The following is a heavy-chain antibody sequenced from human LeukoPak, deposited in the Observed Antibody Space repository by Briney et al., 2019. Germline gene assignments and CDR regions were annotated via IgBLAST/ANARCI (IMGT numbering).Heavy chain of an antibody. CDR3: AKALPLAAAGN. CDR2: ISYNGSNK. J-gene: IGHJ4*02. V-gene: IGHV3-30*18. Sequence: GGSLRLSCAASGFTFSSYGMHWVRQAPGKGLEWVAVISYNGSNKYYADSVKGRFTISRDNSKNTLYLQMNSLGAEDTAVYYCAKALPLAAAGNWGQGTLVTVSS. CDR1: GFTFSSYG. D-gene: IGHD6-13*01.